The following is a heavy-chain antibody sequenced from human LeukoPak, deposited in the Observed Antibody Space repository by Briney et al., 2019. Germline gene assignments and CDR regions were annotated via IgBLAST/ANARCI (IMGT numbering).Heavy chain of an antibody. V-gene: IGHV4-59*01. CDR1: GGSMSNYY. J-gene: IGHJ5*02. CDR3: ATNLPGYSYGYWVA. Sequence: SETLSLTCTVSGGSMSNYYWNWIRQPPGKGLEWIGYMFYTGSGKYNPSLKSRVAISVDTSKRQISLKLTSVTSADTAVYYCATNLPGYSYGYWVAWGQGTLVTVSS. D-gene: IGHD5-18*01. CDR2: MFYTGSG.